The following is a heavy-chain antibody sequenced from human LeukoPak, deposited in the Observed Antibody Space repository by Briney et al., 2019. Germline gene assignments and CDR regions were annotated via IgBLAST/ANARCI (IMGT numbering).Heavy chain of an antibody. CDR2: IYSGGST. V-gene: IGHV3-53*01. CDR3: ARDRATVTKGVYFDY. CDR1: GFTVSSNY. Sequence: PGGSLRLSCAASGFTVSSNYMSWVRQAPGKGLEWVSVIYSGGSTYYADSVKGRFTISRDNSKNTLYLQMNSLRAEDTAVYYCARDRATVTKGVYFDYWGQGTLVTVSS. D-gene: IGHD4-17*01. J-gene: IGHJ4*02.